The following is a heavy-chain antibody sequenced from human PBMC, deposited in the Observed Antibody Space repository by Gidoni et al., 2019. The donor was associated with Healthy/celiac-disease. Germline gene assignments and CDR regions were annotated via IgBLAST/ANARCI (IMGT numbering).Heavy chain of an antibody. V-gene: IGHV4-39*01. D-gene: IGHD6-19*01. Sequence: QLQLQESGPGLVKPSETLSLTCTVSGGSISSSSYYWGWIRQPPGKGLEWIGSIYYSGSTYYNPSLNSRVTISVDTSKNQFSLKLGAVTAAGTAVYYCARRSRTYNWFDPWGQGTLVTVSS. CDR2: IYYSGST. CDR3: ARRSRTYNWFDP. J-gene: IGHJ5*02. CDR1: GGSISSSSYY.